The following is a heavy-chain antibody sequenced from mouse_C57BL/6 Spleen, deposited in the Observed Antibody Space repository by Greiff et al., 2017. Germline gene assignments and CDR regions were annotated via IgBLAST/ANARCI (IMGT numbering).Heavy chain of an antibody. CDR3: AKGNYYGSTQYYLDY. Sequence: VQLQQSGAELVRPGTSVKLSCKASGYTFTSYWMHWVKQRPGQGLEWIGVIDPSDSYTNYNQKFKGKATLTVDTSSSTAYMQLSSLTSEDAAVYYCAKGNYYGSTQYYLDYWGKGTTLTVSS. V-gene: IGHV1-59*01. CDR1: GYTFTSYW. J-gene: IGHJ2*01. D-gene: IGHD1-1*01. CDR2: IDPSDSYT.